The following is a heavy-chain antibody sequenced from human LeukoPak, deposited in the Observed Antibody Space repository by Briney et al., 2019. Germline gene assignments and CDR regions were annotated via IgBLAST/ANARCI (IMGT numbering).Heavy chain of an antibody. J-gene: IGHJ1*01. D-gene: IGHD2-21*02. CDR1: GGSFSGYY. CDR2: INHSGST. V-gene: IGHV4-34*01. CDR3: ARGEGNDRGGDCYGYFQH. Sequence: PSETLSLTCVVYGGSFSGYYWNWIRQPPGKGLEWIGEINHSGSTNYNPSLKSRVTISVDTSKNQFSLKLTSVTAADTAVYYCARGEGNDRGGDCYGYFQHWGQGTLVTVSS.